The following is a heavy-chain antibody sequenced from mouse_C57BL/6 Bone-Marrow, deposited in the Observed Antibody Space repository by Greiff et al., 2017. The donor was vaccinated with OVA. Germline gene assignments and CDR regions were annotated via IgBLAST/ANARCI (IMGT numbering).Heavy chain of an antibody. CDR1: GYTFTSYG. D-gene: IGHD2-3*01. Sequence: QVQLQQSGAELARPGASVKLSCKASGYTFTSYGISWVKQRTGQGLEWIGEIYPRSGNTYYNEKFKGKATLTADKSSSTAYMELRSLTSEDSAVYFCARWGLWWVLQYYFDYWGQGTTLTVSS. J-gene: IGHJ2*01. CDR3: ARWGLWWVLQYYFDY. CDR2: IYPRSGNT. V-gene: IGHV1-81*01.